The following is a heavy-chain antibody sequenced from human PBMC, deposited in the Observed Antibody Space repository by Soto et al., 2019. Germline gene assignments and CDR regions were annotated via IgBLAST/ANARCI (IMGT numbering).Heavy chain of an antibody. CDR1: GYTFTSYG. CDR3: ARGTNDYSNYDYYYYGMDV. CDR2: ISAYNGNT. Sequence: ASVKVSCKASGYTFTSYGISWVRQAPGQGLEWMGWISAYNGNTNYAQRLQGRVTMTTDTSTSTAYMELRSLRSDDTAVYYCARGTNDYSNYDYYYYGMDVWGQGTTVTVSS. V-gene: IGHV1-18*04. D-gene: IGHD4-4*01. J-gene: IGHJ6*02.